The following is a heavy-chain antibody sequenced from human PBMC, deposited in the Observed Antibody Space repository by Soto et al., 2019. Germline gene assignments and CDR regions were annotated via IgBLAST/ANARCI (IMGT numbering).Heavy chain of an antibody. CDR3: ARDLFPYYFDY. CDR2: IWYDGSNK. J-gene: IGHJ4*02. Sequence: GGSLRLSCAASGFSFSSYSMNWVRQAPGKGLEWVAVIWYDGSNKYYADSVKGRFTISRDNSKNTLYLQMNSLRAEDTAVYYCARDLFPYYFDYWGQGTLVT. V-gene: IGHV3-33*08. CDR1: GFSFSSYS.